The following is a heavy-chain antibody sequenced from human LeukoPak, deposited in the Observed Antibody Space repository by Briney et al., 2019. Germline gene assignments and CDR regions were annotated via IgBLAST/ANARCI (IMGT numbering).Heavy chain of an antibody. CDR2: INHSGGS. CDR1: Y. J-gene: IGHJ4*02. CDR3: ARDSGGWSLDY. Sequence: YWIGWVRQMPGKGLEWIGEINHSGGSNYNPSLKSRVTISVDTSKNQFSLKLRSVTAADTAVYYCARDSGGWSLDYWGQGTLATVSS. D-gene: IGHD6-19*01. V-gene: IGHV4-34*01.